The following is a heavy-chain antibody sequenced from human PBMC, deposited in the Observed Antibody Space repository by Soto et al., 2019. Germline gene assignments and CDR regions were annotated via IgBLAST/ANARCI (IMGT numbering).Heavy chain of an antibody. CDR2: ISSSSSTI. D-gene: IGHD6-19*01. CDR1: GFTFSSYS. CDR3: ARGYWEDSSGWYVSHWFDP. J-gene: IGHJ5*02. V-gene: IGHV3-48*02. Sequence: GGSLRLSCAASGFTFSSYSMNWVRQAPGKGLEWVSYISSSSSTIYYADSVKGRFTISRDNAKNSLYLQMNSLRDEDTAVYYCARGYWEDSSGWYVSHWFDPWGQGTLVTVSS.